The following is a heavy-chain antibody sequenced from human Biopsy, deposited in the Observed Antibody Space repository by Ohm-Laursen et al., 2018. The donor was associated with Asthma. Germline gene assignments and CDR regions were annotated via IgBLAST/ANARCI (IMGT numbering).Heavy chain of an antibody. CDR3: AAGRTSLQGESLI. Sequence: ASVKVSCKASGVALSGYTFEWVRQARGLGLEWIAWIVFASGATNYAQNFQDRLTVTRDMSAGSVSMELRGLSSTDTAVYYCAAGRTSLQGESLIWGQGTLVSVSS. D-gene: IGHD2/OR15-2a*01. V-gene: IGHV1-58*01. CDR1: GVALSGYT. J-gene: IGHJ4*01. CDR2: IVFASGAT.